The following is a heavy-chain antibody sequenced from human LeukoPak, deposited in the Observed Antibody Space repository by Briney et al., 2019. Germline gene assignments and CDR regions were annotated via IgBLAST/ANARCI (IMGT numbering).Heavy chain of an antibody. J-gene: IGHJ6*04. Sequence: GGSLRLSCAASGFTFSSYGMHWVRQAPGKGLEWVAVISYDGSNKYYADSVKGRFTISRDNSKNTLYLQMNSLRAEDTAVYYCAKGPPVRYFEWADEYWYGMAVWGKGTTVTVSS. CDR3: AKGPPVRYFEWADEYWYGMAV. CDR2: ISYDGSNK. CDR1: GFTFSSYG. D-gene: IGHD3-9*01. V-gene: IGHV3-30*18.